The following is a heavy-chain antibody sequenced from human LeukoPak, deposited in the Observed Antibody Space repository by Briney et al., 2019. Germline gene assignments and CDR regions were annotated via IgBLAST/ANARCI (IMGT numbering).Heavy chain of an antibody. CDR2: IIPIFGTA. CDR1: GGTLSSYA. Sequence: ASVKVSCKASGGTLSSYAISWVRQAPGQGLEWMGGIIPIFGTANYAQKFQGRVAITADESTSTAYMELSSLRSEDTAVYYCARGRRELMVRGVSNWFDPWGQGTLVTVSS. D-gene: IGHD3-10*01. J-gene: IGHJ5*02. V-gene: IGHV1-69*01. CDR3: ARGRRELMVRGVSNWFDP.